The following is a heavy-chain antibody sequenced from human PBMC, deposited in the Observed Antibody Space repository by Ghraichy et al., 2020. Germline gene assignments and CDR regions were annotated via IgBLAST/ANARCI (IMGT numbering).Heavy chain of an antibody. D-gene: IGHD3-9*01. CDR3: ARLLMGRNYYGMDV. J-gene: IGHJ6*02. V-gene: IGHV4-4*07. Sequence: ESLNISCTVSGGSISSYYWSWIRQPAGKGLEWIGRIYTSGSTNYNPSLKSRVTMSVDTSKNQFSLKLSSVTAADTAVYYCARLLMGRNYYGMDVWGQGTTVTVSS. CDR2: IYTSGST. CDR1: GGSISSYY.